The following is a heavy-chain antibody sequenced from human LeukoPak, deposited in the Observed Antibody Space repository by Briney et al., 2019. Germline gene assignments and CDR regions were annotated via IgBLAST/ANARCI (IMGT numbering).Heavy chain of an antibody. Sequence: SETLSLTCTVSGNSISSGDNYWSWIRQPAGKGLEWIGRIYTSGSTNYNPSLKSRVTISGDTSKNQFSLRLSSVAAADTAVYYCARASYSYDINGWVPFDYWGQGTLVTVSS. CDR1: GNSISSGDNY. D-gene: IGHD3-22*01. J-gene: IGHJ4*02. V-gene: IGHV4-61*02. CDR3: ARASYSYDINGWVPFDY. CDR2: IYTSGST.